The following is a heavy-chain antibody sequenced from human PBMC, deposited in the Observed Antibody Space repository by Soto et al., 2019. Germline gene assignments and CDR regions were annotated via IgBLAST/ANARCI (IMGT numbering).Heavy chain of an antibody. D-gene: IGHD2-21*01. Sequence: QVQLQESGPGLVKPSQTLSLTCTVSGASINSGGYYWSWIRQHPGKVLEWFGFIYFTGSTYYNPSLESRVTISIDASEQQFSLDLSSVTAADTAVYYCARVADSFPYSGMDVWGQGATVTVS. CDR2: IYFTGST. CDR3: ARVADSFPYSGMDV. V-gene: IGHV4-31*03. J-gene: IGHJ6*02. CDR1: GASINSGGYY.